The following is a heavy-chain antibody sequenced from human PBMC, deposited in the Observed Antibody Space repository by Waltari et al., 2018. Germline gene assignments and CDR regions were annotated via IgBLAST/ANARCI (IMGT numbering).Heavy chain of an antibody. CDR3: ARGLAAIFGVVVH. CDR2: MNPNSGST. V-gene: IGHV1-8*02. D-gene: IGHD3-3*01. CDR1: GYTFTSYD. Sequence: QVQLVQSGAEVKKPGASVKVSCKASGYTFTSYDINWVRQATGQGLEWMGWMNPNSGSTCYAQKSQCRVTMTRNTSISTAYMELSSLRSEDTAVYYCARGLAAIFGVVVHWGQGTLVTVSS. J-gene: IGHJ4*02.